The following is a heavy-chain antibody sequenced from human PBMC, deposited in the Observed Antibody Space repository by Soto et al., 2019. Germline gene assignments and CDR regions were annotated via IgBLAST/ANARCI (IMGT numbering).Heavy chain of an antibody. Sequence: SETLSLTCTVSGGSISSGGYYWSWIRQHPGKGLEWIGYIYYSGSTYYNPSLKSRVTISVDTSKNQFSLKLSSVTAADTAVYYCSRDLSPYYDILTGNFYFDYWGQGTLVTVSS. V-gene: IGHV4-31*03. J-gene: IGHJ4*02. CDR1: GGSISSGGYY. CDR3: SRDLSPYYDILTGNFYFDY. D-gene: IGHD3-9*01. CDR2: IYYSGST.